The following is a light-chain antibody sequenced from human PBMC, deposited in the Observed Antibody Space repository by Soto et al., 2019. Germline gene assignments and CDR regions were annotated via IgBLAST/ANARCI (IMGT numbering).Light chain of an antibody. J-gene: IGKJ1*01. CDR1: QTISIW. CDR2: KAS. Sequence: DIQMTQSPSTLSGSVGDRATITCRASQTISIWLAWYQQKPGKAPKLLIYKASTLKSGVPSRFSGSGSGTEFTLTISSLQPDDFATYYCQHYNSYSEAFGQGTKVDIK. CDR3: QHYNSYSEA. V-gene: IGKV1-5*03.